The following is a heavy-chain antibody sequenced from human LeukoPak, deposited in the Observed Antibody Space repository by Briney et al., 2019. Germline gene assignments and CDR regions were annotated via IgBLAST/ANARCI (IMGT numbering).Heavy chain of an antibody. V-gene: IGHV1-2*02. Sequence: ASVKVSCEASGYTFTGYYMHWVRQAPGQGLEWMGWINPNSGGTNYAQKFQGRVTMTRDTSISTAYMELSRLRSDDTAVYYCAREGRLIAARPGVDYWGQGTLVTVSS. CDR1: GYTFTGYY. CDR3: AREGRLIAARPGVDY. D-gene: IGHD6-6*01. J-gene: IGHJ4*02. CDR2: INPNSGGT.